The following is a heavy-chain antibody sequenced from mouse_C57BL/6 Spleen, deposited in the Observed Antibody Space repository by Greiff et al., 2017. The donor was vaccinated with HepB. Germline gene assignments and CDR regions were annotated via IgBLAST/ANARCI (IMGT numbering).Heavy chain of an antibody. Sequence: VQLQQSGPVLVKPGASVKMSCKASGYTFTDYYMNWVKQSHGKSLEWIGVINPYNGGTSYNQKFKGKATLTVDKSSSTAYMELNSLTSEDSAVYYCARDSNSFAYWGQGTLVTVSA. CDR1: GYTFTDYY. D-gene: IGHD2-5*01. J-gene: IGHJ3*01. V-gene: IGHV1-19*01. CDR3: ARDSNSFAY. CDR2: INPYNGGT.